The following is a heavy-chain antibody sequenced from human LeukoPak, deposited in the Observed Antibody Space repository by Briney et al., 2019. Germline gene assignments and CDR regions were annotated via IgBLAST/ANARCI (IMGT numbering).Heavy chain of an antibody. CDR3: ARLGLRFLEWLSRGVY. CDR1: GGSISSSSYY. J-gene: IGHJ4*02. V-gene: IGHV4-39*01. CDR2: IYYSGST. D-gene: IGHD3-3*01. Sequence: SETLSLTCTVSGGSISSSSYYWGWIRQPQGKGVEWIESIYYSGSTYYNPSLKSRVTISVDTSKNQSSLKLSSVTAADTAVYYCARLGLRFLEWLSRGVYWGQGTLVTVSS.